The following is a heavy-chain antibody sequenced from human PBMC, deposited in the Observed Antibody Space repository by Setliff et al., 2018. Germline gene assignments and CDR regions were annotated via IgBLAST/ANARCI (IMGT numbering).Heavy chain of an antibody. J-gene: IGHJ4*02. CDR1: GVSIRSYY. Sequence: SETLSLTCTVSGVSIRSYYWSWIRQPPGKGLEWIGYIFYSGSSNYNPSLQSRVSISVDTSKNQFSLKLSSVTAADTAVYFCARDNTIVGATDYWGQGTLVTVSS. CDR3: ARDNTIVGATDY. V-gene: IGHV4-59*12. D-gene: IGHD1-26*01. CDR2: IFYSGSS.